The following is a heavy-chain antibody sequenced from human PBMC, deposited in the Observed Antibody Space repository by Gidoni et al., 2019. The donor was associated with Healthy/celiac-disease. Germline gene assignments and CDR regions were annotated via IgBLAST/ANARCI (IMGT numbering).Heavy chain of an antibody. CDR1: GYTFTGYC. V-gene: IGHV1-2*02. J-gene: IGHJ5*02. CDR3: ARFPRRGDTRWFDP. CDR2: INPNSGGT. Sequence: QVQLVQSGAEVQKPGAPVKVSCKASGYTFTGYCMPWVRQAPGQGLAWLGWINPNSGGTNYAQKFQGRVTMTRDTSISTAYMELSRLRSDDTAVYYCARFPRRGDTRWFDPWGQGTLVTVSS. D-gene: IGHD3-10*01.